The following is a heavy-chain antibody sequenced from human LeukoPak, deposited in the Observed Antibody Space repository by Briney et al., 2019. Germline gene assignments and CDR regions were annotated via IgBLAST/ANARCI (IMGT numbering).Heavy chain of an antibody. CDR1: GFTFSSYG. V-gene: IGHV3-30*02. CDR2: IRYDGSNK. D-gene: IGHD3-10*01. Sequence: PGGSLRLSCAASGFTFSSYGMHWVRQAPGKGLEWVAFIRYDGSNKYYADSVKGRFTISRDNSKNTLYLQMNSLRAEDTAVYYCAKDEYGSGSRDTTDRPGPTDWGQGTLVTVSS. CDR3: AKDEYGSGSRDTTDRPGPTD. J-gene: IGHJ4*02.